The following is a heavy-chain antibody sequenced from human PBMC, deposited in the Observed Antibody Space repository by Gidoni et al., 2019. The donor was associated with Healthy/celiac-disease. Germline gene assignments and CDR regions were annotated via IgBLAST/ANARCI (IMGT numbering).Heavy chain of an antibody. V-gene: IGHV1-69*01. Sequence: QGLEWMGGIIPIFGTANYAQKFQGRVTITADESTSTAYMELSSLRSEDTAVYYCARPLIVGDPARPKYNWFDPWGQGTLVTVSS. D-gene: IGHD1-26*01. J-gene: IGHJ5*02. CDR2: IIPIFGTA. CDR3: ARPLIVGDPARPKYNWFDP.